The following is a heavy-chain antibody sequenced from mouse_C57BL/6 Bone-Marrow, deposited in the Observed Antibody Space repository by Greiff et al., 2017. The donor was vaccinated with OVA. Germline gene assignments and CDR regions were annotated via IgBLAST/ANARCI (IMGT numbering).Heavy chain of an antibody. CDR1: GFNIKNTY. Sequence: EVQLQESVAELVRPGASVKLSCTASGFNIKNTYMHWVKQRPEQGLEWIGRIDPANGNTKYAPKFQGKATITADTSSNTAYLQLSSLTAEDTAIYYWAPHYDGSSYVGYFDVWGTGTTVTVSA. V-gene: IGHV14-3*01. CDR3: APHYDGSSYVGYFDV. CDR2: IDPANGNT. J-gene: IGHJ1*03. D-gene: IGHD1-1*01.